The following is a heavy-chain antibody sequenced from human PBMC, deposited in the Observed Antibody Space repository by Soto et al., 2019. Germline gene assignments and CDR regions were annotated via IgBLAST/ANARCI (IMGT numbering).Heavy chain of an antibody. CDR2: VYYSGST. J-gene: IGHJ4*02. V-gene: IGHV4-31*03. D-gene: IGHD3-10*01. CDR1: GGSISSGGYY. CDR3: ARDRLYYFDY. Sequence: LPLTCTVSGGSISSGGYYWSWIRQHPGKGLEWIGYVYYSGSTYYNPSLKSRVTISVDTSKNQFSLKLSSVTAADTAVYYCARDRLYYFDYWGQGTLVTGSS.